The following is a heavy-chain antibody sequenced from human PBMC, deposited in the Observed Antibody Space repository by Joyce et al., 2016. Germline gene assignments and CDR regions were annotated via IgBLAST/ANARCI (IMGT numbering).Heavy chain of an antibody. Sequence: QVQLVESGGGVVQPGRSLRLSCAASGLTLSNYGVHWVRHAPGKGLEWVAVISYDGIYKYYADSGKSRFTIARDNSKNTVFLEMNSLGTEYTAVYYCAKILTATYSSGWFLDYWGQGTLVTVSS. D-gene: IGHD6-25*01. V-gene: IGHV3-30*18. CDR2: ISYDGIYK. CDR1: GLTLSNYG. CDR3: AKILTATYSSGWFLDY. J-gene: IGHJ4*02.